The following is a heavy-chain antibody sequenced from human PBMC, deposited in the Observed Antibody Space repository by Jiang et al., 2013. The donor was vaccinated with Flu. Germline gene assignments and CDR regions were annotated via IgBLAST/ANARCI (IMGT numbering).Heavy chain of an antibody. D-gene: IGHD5-12*01. J-gene: IGHJ4*02. CDR3: AREGSGFYVDY. CDR2: IKQDGSEK. Sequence: QLVESGGGLVQPGGSLRLSCAASGFTFTAYWMSWVRQAPGKGLEWVANIKQDGSEKYYVDSVKGRFTISRDNARNSLYLQMNSLRAEDTAVYYCAREGSGFYVDYWGQGTLVTVSS. CDR1: GFTFTAYW. V-gene: IGHV3-7*01.